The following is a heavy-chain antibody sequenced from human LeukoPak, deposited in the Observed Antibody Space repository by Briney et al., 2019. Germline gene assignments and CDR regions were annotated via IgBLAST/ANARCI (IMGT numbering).Heavy chain of an antibody. V-gene: IGHV5-51*01. D-gene: IGHD6-19*01. J-gene: IGHJ4*02. CDR2: IYPGDSET. CDR3: ARQYITGWQSFDY. CDR1: GYSFTSSW. Sequence: GESLKISCKPSGYSFTSSWIGWVRQMPGKGLERMGIIYPGDSETIYSPSFQGQVTISVDKSFSTAYLQWSSLKASDTAMYYCARQYITGWQSFDYWGQGTLVTVSS.